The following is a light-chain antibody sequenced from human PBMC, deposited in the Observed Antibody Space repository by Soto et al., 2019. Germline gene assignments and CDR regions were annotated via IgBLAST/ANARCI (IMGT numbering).Light chain of an antibody. CDR3: QHYGTSPR. Sequence: PGERATLSCRASQRVGSDYLAWYQQKPGQPPKLLIYVASIRATGVPDRFSASGSGTDFTLIIRRLEPEDCAVYYCQHYGTSPRFGQGTKVEIK. CDR1: QRVGSDY. V-gene: IGKV3-20*01. J-gene: IGKJ1*01. CDR2: VAS.